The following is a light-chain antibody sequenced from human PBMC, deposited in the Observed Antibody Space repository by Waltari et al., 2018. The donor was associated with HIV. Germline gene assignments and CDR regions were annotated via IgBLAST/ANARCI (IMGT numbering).Light chain of an antibody. Sequence: QSVLTQPPSVSAAPGLKVTIACSGSNSNIGNTYLSWYQQLPGTAPKLLIYDSDKRPSGIPDRVSGSKSGTSATLGITGLQTGDGANYYCVTWDTRLRAVVFGGGTKLTVL. V-gene: IGLV1-51*01. CDR3: VTWDTRLRAVV. J-gene: IGLJ3*02. CDR2: DSD. CDR1: NSNIGNTY.